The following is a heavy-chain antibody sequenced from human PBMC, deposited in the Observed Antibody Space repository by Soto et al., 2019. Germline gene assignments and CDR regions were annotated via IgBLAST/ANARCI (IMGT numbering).Heavy chain of an antibody. Sequence: ASVNVSCKASGYTFTTYGINWVRQAPGQGLEWMGWISGYNGNTKSAQKFQGRVTVTTDTSTTTSYMELRSLTSDDTAVYYCARGDYYDSSSAFDIWGQGTMVTVSS. J-gene: IGHJ3*02. CDR3: ARGDYYDSSSAFDI. V-gene: IGHV1-18*04. D-gene: IGHD3-22*01. CDR1: GYTFTTYG. CDR2: ISGYNGNT.